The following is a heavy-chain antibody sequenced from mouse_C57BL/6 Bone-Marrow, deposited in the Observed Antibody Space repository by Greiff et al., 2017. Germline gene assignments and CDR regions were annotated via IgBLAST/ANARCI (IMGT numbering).Heavy chain of an antibody. D-gene: IGHD6-1*01. J-gene: IGHJ1*03. V-gene: IGHV5-9*01. Sequence: VQLQESGGGLVKPGGSLKLSCAASGFTFSSYTMSWVRQTPEKRLEWVATISGGGGNTYYPDSVKGRFTISRDNAKNTLYLQMSSLRSEDTALYYCARRGAAGYFDVWGTGTTVTVSS. CDR1: GFTFSSYT. CDR3: ARRGAAGYFDV. CDR2: ISGGGGNT.